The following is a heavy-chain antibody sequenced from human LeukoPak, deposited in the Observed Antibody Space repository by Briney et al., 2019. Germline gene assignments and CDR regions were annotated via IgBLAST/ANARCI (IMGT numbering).Heavy chain of an antibody. Sequence: GGSLRLSCAASGFTFSSYAMHWVRQAPGKGLEWVAVISYDGSNKYYADSVKGRFTISRDNSKSTLYLQMNSLRAEDTAVYYCAKDWGEYFDYVWGSFTSFDSWGQGTLVTVSS. CDR1: GFTFSSYA. CDR2: ISYDGSNK. CDR3: AKDWGEYFDYVWGSFTSFDS. D-gene: IGHD3-16*01. J-gene: IGHJ4*02. V-gene: IGHV3-30*04.